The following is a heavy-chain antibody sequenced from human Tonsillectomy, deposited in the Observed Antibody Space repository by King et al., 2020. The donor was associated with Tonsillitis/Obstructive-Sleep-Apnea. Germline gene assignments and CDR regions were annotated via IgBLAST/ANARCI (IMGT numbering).Heavy chain of an antibody. CDR3: AHRQVNGNFDY. Sequence: TLKESGPTLVKPTQTLTLTCTFSGFSLSTSGVGVGWIRQPPGKALEWLALIYCDDDKRYNPSLKSRLTITTDTSKNQVVLTMTNMDPVDTATYYCAHRQVNGNFDYWGQGTLVTVSS. CDR1: GFSLSTSGVG. J-gene: IGHJ4*02. D-gene: IGHD2-8*01. CDR2: IYCDDDK. V-gene: IGHV2-5*02.